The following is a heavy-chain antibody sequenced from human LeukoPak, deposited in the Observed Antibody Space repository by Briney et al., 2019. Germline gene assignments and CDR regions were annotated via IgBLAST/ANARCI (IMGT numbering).Heavy chain of an antibody. J-gene: IGHJ4*02. CDR2: INPNSGGT. D-gene: IGHD3-22*01. V-gene: IGHV1-2*06. Sequence: ASVKVSCKASGYTFTGYYMHWARQAPGQGLEWMGRINPNSGGTNYAQKFQGRVTMTRDTSISTAYMELSRLRSDDTAVYYCARGNYYDSSGYLHWGQGTLVTVST. CDR1: GYTFTGYY. CDR3: ARGNYYDSSGYLH.